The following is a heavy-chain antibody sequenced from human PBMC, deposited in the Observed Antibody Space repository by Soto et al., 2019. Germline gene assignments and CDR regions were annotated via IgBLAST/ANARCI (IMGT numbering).Heavy chain of an antibody. CDR3: ARGQGAAAGHSNFDY. D-gene: IGHD6-13*01. Sequence: SXTLSLTCAVSGGSISGTTYSWSWIRQPPGKGLEWIGYIYDSGNTYYNPSLKSQFSISVDRSKNQFSLKLSSVTAADTAVYYCARGQGAAAGHSNFDYWGQGALVTVSS. CDR2: IYDSGNT. J-gene: IGHJ4*02. CDR1: GGSISGTTYS. V-gene: IGHV4-30-2*01.